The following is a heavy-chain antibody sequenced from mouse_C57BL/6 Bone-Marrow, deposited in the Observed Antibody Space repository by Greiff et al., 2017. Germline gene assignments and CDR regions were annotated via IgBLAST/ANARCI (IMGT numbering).Heavy chain of an antibody. Sequence: VKLQQPGAELVRPGTSVKLSCKASGYTFTSYWMPWVKQRPGPGLEWIGVIDPSDSYPNYNQQFKGKATLTVDTSSSTAYMQLSSLTSEDSAVEYCARSNYYCSSYWYFDVWGTGTTVTVSS. D-gene: IGHD1-1*01. V-gene: IGHV1-59*01. CDR2: IDPSDSYP. CDR1: GYTFTSYW. CDR3: ARSNYYCSSYWYFDV. J-gene: IGHJ1*03.